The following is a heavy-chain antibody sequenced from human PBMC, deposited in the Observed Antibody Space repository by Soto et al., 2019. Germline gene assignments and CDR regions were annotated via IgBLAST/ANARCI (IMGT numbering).Heavy chain of an antibody. CDR2: ISYDGSNK. CDR3: AKGSDLTRIAAAGHPFDY. CDR1: GFTFSSYG. V-gene: IGHV3-30*18. J-gene: IGHJ4*02. D-gene: IGHD6-13*01. Sequence: QVQLVESWGGVVQPGRSLRLSCAASGFTFSSYGMHWVRQAPGKGLEWVAVISYDGSNKYYADSVKGRFTISRDNSKNTLYLQKNSLRAEDTAVYYCAKGSDLTRIAAAGHPFDYWGQGTLVTVSS.